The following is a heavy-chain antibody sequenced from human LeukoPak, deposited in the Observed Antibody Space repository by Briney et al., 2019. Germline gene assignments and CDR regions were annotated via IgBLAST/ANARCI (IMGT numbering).Heavy chain of an antibody. CDR3: SWGCSGKDWFDP. Sequence: GASVKVSFKASGYTFTSYYMHWVRQASGQGLAWMGIINPSGGRTSYAQNFQGRVTMTRDTPTSTVYMEVSSLSSEDTGVYYCSWGCSGKDWFDPWGQGTLVTVSS. D-gene: IGHD3-10*02. CDR1: GYTFTSYY. J-gene: IGHJ5*02. V-gene: IGHV1-46*01. CDR2: INPSGGRT.